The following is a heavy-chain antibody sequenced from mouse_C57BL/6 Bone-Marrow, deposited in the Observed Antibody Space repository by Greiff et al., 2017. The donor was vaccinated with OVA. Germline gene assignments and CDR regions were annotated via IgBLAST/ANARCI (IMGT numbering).Heavy chain of an antibody. CDR2: IYPRSGNT. V-gene: IGHV1-81*01. Sequence: VQLQQSGAELARPGASVKLSCKASGYTFTSYGISWVKQRTGQGLEWIGEIYPRSGNTYYNEKFKGKATLTADKSSSTAYMELRSLTSEDSAVYFCARSIYDGYFDYFGYWGQGTTLTVSS. CDR3: ARSIYDGYFDYFGY. D-gene: IGHD2-3*01. J-gene: IGHJ2*01. CDR1: GYTFTSYG.